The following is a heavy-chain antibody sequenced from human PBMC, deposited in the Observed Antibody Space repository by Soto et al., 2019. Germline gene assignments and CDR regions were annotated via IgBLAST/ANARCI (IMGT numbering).Heavy chain of an antibody. Sequence: ASVKVSCKASGYTFTSYYMHWVRQAPGQGLEWMGIINPSGGSTSYAQKFQGRVTMTRDTSTSTVYMELSSLRSEDTAVYYCARDRQMATIKYYYYGTDVWGQGTTVTVSS. D-gene: IGHD5-12*01. CDR2: INPSGGST. CDR1: GYTFTSYY. J-gene: IGHJ6*02. CDR3: ARDRQMATIKYYYYGTDV. V-gene: IGHV1-46*01.